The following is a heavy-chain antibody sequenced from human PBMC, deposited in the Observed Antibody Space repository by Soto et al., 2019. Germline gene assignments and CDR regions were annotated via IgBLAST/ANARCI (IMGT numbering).Heavy chain of an antibody. D-gene: IGHD3-22*01. CDR3: ARAGVYYDSSGYYDY. Sequence: QVQLQESGPGLVKPSQTLSLTCTVSGGSISGGDYYWSWIRQPPGKGLEWIGYIYYSGSTYYNPSLKSRVTISVDTSKNQFSLKLSSVTAADTAVYYCARAGVYYDSSGYYDYWGQGTLVTVSS. J-gene: IGHJ4*02. CDR1: GGSISGGDYY. V-gene: IGHV4-30-4*01. CDR2: IYYSGST.